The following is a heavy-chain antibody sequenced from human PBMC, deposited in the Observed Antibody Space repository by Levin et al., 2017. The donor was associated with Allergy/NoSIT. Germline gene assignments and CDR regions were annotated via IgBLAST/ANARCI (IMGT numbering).Heavy chain of an antibody. J-gene: IGHJ6*03. V-gene: IGHV5-51*01. CDR1: GYSFTSYW. Sequence: VASVKVSCKGSGYSFTSYWIGWVRQMPGKGLEWMGIIYPGDSDTRYSPSFQGQVTISADKSISTAYLQWSSLKASDTAMYYCARHVVVAASEGYYYYMDVWGKGTTVTVSS. D-gene: IGHD2-15*01. CDR3: ARHVVVAASEGYYYYMDV. CDR2: IYPGDSDT.